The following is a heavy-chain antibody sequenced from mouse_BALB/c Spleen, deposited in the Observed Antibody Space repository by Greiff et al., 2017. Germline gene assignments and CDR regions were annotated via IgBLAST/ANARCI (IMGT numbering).Heavy chain of an antibody. CDR2: INPNNGGT. V-gene: IGHV1-18*01. CDR3: ANNYGSSYYAMDY. J-gene: IGHJ4*01. Sequence: VQLKESGPELVKPGASVKISCKTSGYTFTEYTMHWVKQSHGKSLEWIGGINPNNGGTSYNQKFKGKATLTVDKSSSTAYMELRSLTSEDSAVYYCANNYGSSYYAMDYWGQGTSVTVSS. D-gene: IGHD1-1*01. CDR1: GYTFTEYT.